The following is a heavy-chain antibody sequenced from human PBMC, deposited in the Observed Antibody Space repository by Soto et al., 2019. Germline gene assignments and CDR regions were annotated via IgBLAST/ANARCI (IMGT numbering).Heavy chain of an antibody. CDR3: ARSVIAAHPYYYYYGMDV. V-gene: IGHV1-3*01. CDR1: GYTFTIYA. CDR2: INAGNGNT. J-gene: IGHJ6*02. Sequence: GASVKVSCKASGYTFTIYAMPWVRQAPGQRLEWMGWINAGNGNTKYSQKFQGRVTITRDTSASTAYMELSSLRSEDTAVYYCARSVIAAHPYYYYYGMDVWGQGTTVTVSS. D-gene: IGHD6-6*01.